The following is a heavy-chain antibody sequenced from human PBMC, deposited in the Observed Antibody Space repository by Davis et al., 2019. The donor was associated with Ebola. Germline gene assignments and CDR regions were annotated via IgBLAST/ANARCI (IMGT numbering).Heavy chain of an antibody. CDR1: GFMFNDDY. V-gene: IGHV5-51*01. Sequence: GESLKISCAASGFMFNDDYITRVRQMPGKGLEWMGIIYPGDSDTRYSPSFQGQVTISADKSITTAYLQWSSLRASDTAMYYCARFLEWKADYWGQGTLVTVSS. CDR3: ARFLEWKADY. J-gene: IGHJ4*02. D-gene: IGHD3-3*01. CDR2: IYPGDSDT.